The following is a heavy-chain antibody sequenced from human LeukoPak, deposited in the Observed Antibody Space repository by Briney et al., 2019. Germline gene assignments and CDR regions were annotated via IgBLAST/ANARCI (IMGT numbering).Heavy chain of an antibody. Sequence: GGSLRLSCAASGFTFSTYAMSWVRQAPGKGLGWVSAICGSDGSRYYADSVKGRFTISRDNSKNTLYLQMNSLRGEDTAVYYCAKGGSPSCYSSSGYWGQGTLVTVSS. CDR1: GFTFSTYA. J-gene: IGHJ4*02. CDR3: AKGGSPSCYSSSGY. CDR2: ICGSDGSR. V-gene: IGHV3-23*01. D-gene: IGHD2-2*01.